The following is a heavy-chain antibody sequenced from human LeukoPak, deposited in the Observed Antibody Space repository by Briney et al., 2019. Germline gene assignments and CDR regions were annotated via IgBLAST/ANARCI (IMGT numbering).Heavy chain of an antibody. Sequence: GESLKISCKGSGYSFTNYWIAWVRQMPGKGLEWMGIIYPGDSDTKYSPSFQGQVTISADKSISTAYLQWSSLEASDTAIYFCARQYYSGSGSRDWGQGTLVTVSS. CDR2: IYPGDSDT. CDR1: GYSFTNYW. J-gene: IGHJ4*02. V-gene: IGHV5-51*01. D-gene: IGHD3-10*01. CDR3: ARQYYSGSGSRD.